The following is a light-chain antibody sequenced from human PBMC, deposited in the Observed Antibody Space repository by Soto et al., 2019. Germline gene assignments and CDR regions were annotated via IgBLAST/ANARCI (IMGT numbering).Light chain of an antibody. V-gene: IGKV1-5*03. CDR3: QQYNSYSLT. CDR1: QSISSR. J-gene: IGKJ4*01. Sequence: DIQMTQSPSTLSASVGGRVTITCRASQSISSRLAWYQQKPGKAPKLLIYKASSLESGVPSRFSGSGSGTEFTLPISSLQPDDFATYYCQQYNSYSLTFGGGTKVEIK. CDR2: KAS.